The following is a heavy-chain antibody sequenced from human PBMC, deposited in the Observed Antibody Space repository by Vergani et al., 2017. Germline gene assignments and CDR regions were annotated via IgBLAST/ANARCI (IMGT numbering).Heavy chain of an antibody. V-gene: IGHV3-11*06. Sequence: QVQLVESGGGFVKTGGSLRLSRAASGFTFSDYYMSWIRQAPGKGLEWVAYISISSTYTNYADSVKGRFTISRDNTENSLSLQMNSLRAEDTAVYYCARQSGTSLYYYYALDVWGQGTTATVSS. CDR2: ISISSTYT. D-gene: IGHD1-7*01. J-gene: IGHJ6*02. CDR3: ARQSGTSLYYYYALDV. CDR1: GFTFSDYY.